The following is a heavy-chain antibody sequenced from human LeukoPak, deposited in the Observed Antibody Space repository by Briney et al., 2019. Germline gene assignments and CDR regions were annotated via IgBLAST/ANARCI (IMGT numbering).Heavy chain of an antibody. V-gene: IGHV3-20*01. CDR3: ARDIVLGYSSSWYSSNWFDP. J-gene: IGHJ5*02. D-gene: IGHD6-13*01. CDR2: INWNGGST. Sequence: GGSLRLSCAASGFTFDDYGMSWVRQAPGKGLEWVSGINWNGGSTGYADSVKGRFTISRDNAKNSLYLQMNSLRAEDTALYHCARDIVLGYSSSWYSSNWFDPWGQGTLVTVSS. CDR1: GFTFDDYG.